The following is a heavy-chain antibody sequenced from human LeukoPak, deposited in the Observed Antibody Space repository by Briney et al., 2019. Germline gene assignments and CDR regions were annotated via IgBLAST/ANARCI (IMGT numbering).Heavy chain of an antibody. D-gene: IGHD3-22*01. CDR3: ARDSADYYDSAAQGTLDPYPDAFDI. CDR1: GFTFSSYW. J-gene: IGHJ3*02. V-gene: IGHV3-21*01. Sequence: GGSLRLSCAASGFTFSSYWMSWVRQAPGKGLEWVSSISSSSSYIYYADSVKGRFTISRDNAKNSLYLQMNSLRAEDTAVYYCARDSADYYDSAAQGTLDPYPDAFDIWGQGTMVTVSS. CDR2: ISSSSSYI.